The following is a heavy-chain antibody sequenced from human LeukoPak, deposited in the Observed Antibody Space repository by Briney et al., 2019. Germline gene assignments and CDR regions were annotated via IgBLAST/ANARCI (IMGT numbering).Heavy chain of an antibody. J-gene: IGHJ6*02. CDR2: ISSSSSYI. CDR3: ARDWGYYYYYGMDV. V-gene: IGHV3-21*01. Sequence: PGGSLRLSCAASGFTFSSYIMNWVRQAPGKGLEWVSSISSSSSYIYYADSVKGRFTISRDNAKNSLYLQMNSLRAEDSAVYYCARDWGYYYYYGMDVWGQGTTVTVSS. CDR1: GFTFSSYI. D-gene: IGHD3-16*01.